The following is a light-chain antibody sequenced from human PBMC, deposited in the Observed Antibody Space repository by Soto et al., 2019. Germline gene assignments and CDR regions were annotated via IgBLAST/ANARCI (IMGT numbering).Light chain of an antibody. CDR2: GNS. CDR1: SSNIGAGYD. J-gene: IGLJ3*02. CDR3: QSYDSSLSDWV. V-gene: IGLV1-40*01. Sequence: QPVLTQPPSVSGAPGQRVTISCTGSSSNIGAGYDVHWYQQLPGTAPKLLIYGNSNRPSGVPDRFSGSKSGTSASLAITGLQAEDEADYYCQSYDSSLSDWVFGGGTKQNVL.